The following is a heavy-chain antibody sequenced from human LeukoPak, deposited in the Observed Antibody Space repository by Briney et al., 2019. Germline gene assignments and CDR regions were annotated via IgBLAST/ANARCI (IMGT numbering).Heavy chain of an antibody. CDR2: IYHSGST. CDR3: ARYFFPGYYPDY. J-gene: IGHJ4*02. Sequence: SETLSLTCAVSGGSISSGGYSWSWIRQPPGKGLEWIGYIYHSGSTYYNPSLKSRFTISVDTSKNQFSLKLSSVTAADTAVYYCARYFFPGYYPDYWGQGTLVTVSS. D-gene: IGHD2/OR15-2a*01. V-gene: IGHV4-30-2*05. CDR1: GGSISSGGYS.